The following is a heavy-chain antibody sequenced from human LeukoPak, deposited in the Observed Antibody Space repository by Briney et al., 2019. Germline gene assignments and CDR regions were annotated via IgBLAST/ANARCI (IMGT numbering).Heavy chain of an antibody. CDR1: GGSISSSSYY. Sequence: KASETLSLTCTVSGGSISSSSYYWGWIRQPPGKGLECIGSIYYSGSPYYNPSLKSRVTISVDTSKTQFSLKLISVTAADTAVYYCATQGYSGYDDRGSFDSWGQGTLVTVSS. D-gene: IGHD5-12*01. J-gene: IGHJ4*02. CDR3: ATQGYSGYDDRGSFDS. V-gene: IGHV4-39*07. CDR2: IYYSGSP.